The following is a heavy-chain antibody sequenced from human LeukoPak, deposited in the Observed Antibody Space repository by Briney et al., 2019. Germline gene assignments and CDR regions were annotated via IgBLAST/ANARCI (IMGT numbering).Heavy chain of an antibody. CDR3: AKDMARLIRAYYYGMDV. V-gene: IGHV3-9*01. D-gene: IGHD6-25*01. CDR1: GFTFDDYA. Sequence: PGGSLRLSCAASGFTFDDYAMHWVRQAPGKGLEWVSGISWNSGSIGYADSVKGRFTISRDNAKNSLYLQMNSLRAEDTALYYCAKDMARLIRAYYYGMDVWGQGTTVTVSS. CDR2: ISWNSGSI. J-gene: IGHJ6*02.